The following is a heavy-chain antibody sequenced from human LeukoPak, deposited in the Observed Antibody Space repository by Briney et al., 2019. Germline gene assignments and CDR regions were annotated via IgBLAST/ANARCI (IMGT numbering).Heavy chain of an antibody. V-gene: IGHV3-30-3*01. CDR3: ARDSTCYDFWSGYFDY. J-gene: IGHJ4*02. CDR2: ISYDGSNK. CDR1: GFTFSSYA. Sequence: PGGSLRLSCAASGFTFSSYAMHWVRQAPGKGLEWVAVISYDGSNKYHADSVKGRFTISRDNSKNTLYLQMNSLRAEDTAVYYCARDSTCYDFWSGYFDYWGQGTLVTVSS. D-gene: IGHD3-3*01.